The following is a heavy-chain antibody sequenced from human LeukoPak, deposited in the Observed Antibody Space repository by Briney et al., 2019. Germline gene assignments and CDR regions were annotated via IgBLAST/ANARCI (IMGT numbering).Heavy chain of an antibody. CDR3: ARLAAAGTWSFDY. J-gene: IGHJ4*02. CDR1: GGSISSGGYY. CDR2: INHSGST. D-gene: IGHD6-13*01. Sequence: SETLSLTCTVSGGSISSGGYYWSWIRQPPGKGLEWIGEINHSGSTNYNPSLKSRVTISVDTSKNQFSLKLSSVTAADTAVYYCARLAAAGTWSFDYWGQGTLVTVSS. V-gene: IGHV4-39*07.